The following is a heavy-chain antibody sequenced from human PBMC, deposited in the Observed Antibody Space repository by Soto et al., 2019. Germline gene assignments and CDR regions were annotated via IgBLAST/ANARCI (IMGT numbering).Heavy chain of an antibody. CDR3: ARDGLRYFDWLLPRDYYYYMDV. J-gene: IGHJ6*03. Sequence: ASVKVSCKASGYTFTSYYMHWVRQAPGQGLEWMGIINPSGGSTSYAQKFQGRVTMTRDTSTSTVYMELSSLRSGDTAVYYCARDGLRYFDWLLPRDYYYYMDVWGKGTTVTVSS. CDR1: GYTFTSYY. D-gene: IGHD3-9*01. V-gene: IGHV1-46*03. CDR2: INPSGGST.